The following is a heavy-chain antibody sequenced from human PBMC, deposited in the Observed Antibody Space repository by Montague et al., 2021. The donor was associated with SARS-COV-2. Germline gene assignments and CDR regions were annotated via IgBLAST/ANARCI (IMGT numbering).Heavy chain of an antibody. J-gene: IGHJ3*01. CDR1: GGSISSSIYY. D-gene: IGHD6-19*01. CDR2: IYYGGST. CDR3: ARHKDVSGWYEDAFDV. Sequence: SETLSLTCSVSGGSISSSIYYWGWIRQPPGKGLDCIGSIYYGGSTYYNPSLKSRFTIPVDSSKNHFSLNLTSVTAADTAVYYCARHKDVSGWYEDAFDVWGPATTVTLSS. V-gene: IGHV4-39*02.